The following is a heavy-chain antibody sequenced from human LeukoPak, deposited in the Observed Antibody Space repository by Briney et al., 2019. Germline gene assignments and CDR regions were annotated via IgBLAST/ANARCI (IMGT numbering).Heavy chain of an antibody. CDR1: GGSISSSSYY. D-gene: IGHD6-19*01. CDR3: ARLMYSSGWYFDY. V-gene: IGHV4-39*01. J-gene: IGHJ4*02. Sequence: PSETLSLTCTVSGGSISSSSYYWGWIRRPPGKGLEWIGSIYYSGSTYYNPSLKSRVTISVDTSKNQFSLKLSSVTAADTAVYYCARLMYSSGWYFDYWGQGTLVTVSS. CDR2: IYYSGST.